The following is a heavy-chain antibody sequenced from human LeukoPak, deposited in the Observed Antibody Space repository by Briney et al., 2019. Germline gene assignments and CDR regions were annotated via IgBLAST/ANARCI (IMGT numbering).Heavy chain of an antibody. CDR2: INPNSGGT. CDR3: ARGYYYDSSGYSI. CDR1: GYTFTGYY. J-gene: IGHJ3*02. V-gene: IGHV1-2*02. Sequence: ASVKVSCKASGYTFTGYYMHWVRQAPGQGLERMGWINPNSGGTNYAQKFQGRVTMTRDTSISTAYMELSRLRSDDTAVYYCARGYYYDSSGYSIWGQGTMVTVSS. D-gene: IGHD3-22*01.